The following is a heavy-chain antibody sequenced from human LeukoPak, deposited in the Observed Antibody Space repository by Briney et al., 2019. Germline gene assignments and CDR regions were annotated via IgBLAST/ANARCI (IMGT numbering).Heavy chain of an antibody. V-gene: IGHV4-39*01. J-gene: IGHJ4*02. CDR3: ASLMTTVTRPDY. CDR1: GGSISSSSYY. CDR2: IYYSGST. D-gene: IGHD4-17*01. Sequence: KPSETLSLTCTVSGGSISSSSYYWGWIRQPPGKGLEWIGSIYYSGSTYYNPSLKSRVIISVDTSKNQFSLKLSSVTAADTAVYYCASLMTTVTRPDYWGQGTLVTVSS.